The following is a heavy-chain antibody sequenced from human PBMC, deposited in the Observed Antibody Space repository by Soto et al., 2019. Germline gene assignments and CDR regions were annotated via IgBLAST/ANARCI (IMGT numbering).Heavy chain of an antibody. V-gene: IGHV3-11*01. Sequence: GGSLRLSCAASGYTFSDYYLSWIRPAPGKGLEWISYIDTSGTKIYYADSVRGRFTISRDNGKNSLFLEMNNLRVEDTAVYFCASHYDLWTGYLSPVDYWGRGTLVTVSS. D-gene: IGHD3-3*01. CDR1: GYTFSDYY. CDR3: ASHYDLWTGYLSPVDY. CDR2: IDTSGTKI. J-gene: IGHJ4*02.